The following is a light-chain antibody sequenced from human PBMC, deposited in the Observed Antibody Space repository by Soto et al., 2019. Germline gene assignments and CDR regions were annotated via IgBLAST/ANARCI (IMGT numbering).Light chain of an antibody. J-gene: IGLJ3*02. CDR3: GAWDISLSGGV. Sequence: QSVLTQPPSVSAAPGQEVTISCSGSSSNIGIDFVSWYQHLPGTAPNLLIYEDNKRPSWIPDRFSGSKSGTLATLVITGLQTGDEADYYCGAWDISLSGGVFGGGTKVTVL. CDR2: EDN. V-gene: IGLV1-51*02. CDR1: SSNIGIDF.